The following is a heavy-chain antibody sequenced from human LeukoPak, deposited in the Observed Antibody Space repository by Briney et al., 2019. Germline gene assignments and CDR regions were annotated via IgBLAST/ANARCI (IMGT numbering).Heavy chain of an antibody. J-gene: IGHJ5*02. D-gene: IGHD3-22*01. CDR2: IRSKANSYAT. Sequence: GGSLRLSCAASGFTFSGSAMHWVRQASGKGLGWVGRIRSKANSYATAYAASVKGRFTISRDDSKNTAYLQMNSLKTEDTAVYYCTRTPDITMIVELFDPWGQGTLVTVSS. V-gene: IGHV3-73*01. CDR3: TRTPDITMIVELFDP. CDR1: GFTFSGSA.